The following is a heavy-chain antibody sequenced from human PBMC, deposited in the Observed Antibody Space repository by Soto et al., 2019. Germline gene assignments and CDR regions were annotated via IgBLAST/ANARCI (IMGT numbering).Heavy chain of an antibody. Sequence: PSETLSLTCAVFCGSFTDYYWTWIRQPPGKGLEWIGEISHSGSTHYNPSPKSRVTMSVDTSKKQFSLALNSVTAADTAVYYCGRGNDWTWNRWAQGTLVTVSP. V-gene: IGHV4-34*01. CDR1: CGSFTDYY. CDR2: ISHSGST. CDR3: GRGNDWTWNR. D-gene: IGHD1-1*01. J-gene: IGHJ1*01.